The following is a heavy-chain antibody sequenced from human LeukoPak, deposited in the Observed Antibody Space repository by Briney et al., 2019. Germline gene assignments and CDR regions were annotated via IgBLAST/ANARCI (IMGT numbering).Heavy chain of an antibody. D-gene: IGHD3-22*01. CDR2: ISSSSSYI. CDR3: AKAYYYDSSGYPDSWYFDL. CDR1: GFTISTYW. Sequence: GGSLRLSCAASGFTISTYWMSWVRQAPGKGLEWVSSISSSSSYIYYADSVKGRFTISRDNAKNSLYLQMNSLRAEDTAVYYCAKAYYYDSSGYPDSWYFDLWGRGTLVTVSS. J-gene: IGHJ2*01. V-gene: IGHV3-21*01.